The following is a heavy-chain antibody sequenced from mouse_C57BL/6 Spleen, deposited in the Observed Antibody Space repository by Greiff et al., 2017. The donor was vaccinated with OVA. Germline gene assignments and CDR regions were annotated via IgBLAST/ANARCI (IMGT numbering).Heavy chain of an antibody. V-gene: IGHV1-19*01. J-gene: IGHJ1*03. CDR1: GYTFTDYY. CDR3: ARIRYGSSYGGYFDV. CDR2: INPYNGGT. Sequence: VQLQQSGPVLVKPGASVKMSCKASGYTFTDYYMNWVKQSHGKSLEWIGVINPYNGGTSYNQKFKGKATLTVDKSSSTAYMELNSLTSEDSAVYYCARIRYGSSYGGYFDVWGTGTTVTVSS. D-gene: IGHD1-1*01.